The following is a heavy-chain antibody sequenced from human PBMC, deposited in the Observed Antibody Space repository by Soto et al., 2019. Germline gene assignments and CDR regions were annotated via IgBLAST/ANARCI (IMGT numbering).Heavy chain of an antibody. V-gene: IGHV3-33*01. D-gene: IGHD1-26*01. CDR3: ARERELLNPDAFDI. Sequence: QVQLVESGGGVVQPGRSLRLSCAASGFTFSSYGMHWVRQAPGKGLEWVAVIWYDGSNKYYADSVKGRFTISRDNSKNTLYLQMNSLRAEDTAVYYCARERELLNPDAFDIWGQGTMVTVSS. J-gene: IGHJ3*02. CDR2: IWYDGSNK. CDR1: GFTFSSYG.